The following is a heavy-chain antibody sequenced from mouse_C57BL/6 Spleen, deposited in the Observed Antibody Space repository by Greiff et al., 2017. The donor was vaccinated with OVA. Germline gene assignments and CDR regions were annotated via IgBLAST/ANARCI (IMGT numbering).Heavy chain of an antibody. CDR2: ISYDGSN. CDR3: ARDRGPDWYFDV. V-gene: IGHV3-6*01. Sequence: EVKLQESGPGLVKPSQSLSLTCSVTGYSITSGYYWNWIRQFPGNKLEWMGYISYDGSNNYNPSLKNRISITRDTSKNQFFLKLNSVTTEDTATYYCARDRGPDWYFDVWGTGTTVTVSS. J-gene: IGHJ1*03. CDR1: GYSITSGYY.